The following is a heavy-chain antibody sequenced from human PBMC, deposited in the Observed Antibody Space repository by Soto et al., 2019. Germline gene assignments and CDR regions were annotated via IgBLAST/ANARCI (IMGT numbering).Heavy chain of an antibody. CDR2: IYTGGTT. Sequence: GGSLRLSCVVSGFTVSSSNYMSWVRQAPGKGLEWVSVIYTGGTTYYADSVKGRFTISRDNSKNTLYLQMNSLRAEDTAVYYRHGYAYWGQGTLVTVSS. D-gene: IGHD5-12*01. CDR1: GFTVSSSNY. V-gene: IGHV3-53*01. J-gene: IGHJ4*02. CDR3: HGYAY.